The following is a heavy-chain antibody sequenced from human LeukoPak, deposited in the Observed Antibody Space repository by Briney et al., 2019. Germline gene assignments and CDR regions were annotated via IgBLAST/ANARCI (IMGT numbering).Heavy chain of an antibody. J-gene: IGHJ4*02. CDR2: IWYDGSNK. CDR1: GFTFSSYG. Sequence: GGSLRLSCAASGFTFSSYGMHWVRQAPGKGLEWVAVIWYDGSNKYYADSLKGRFTISRDNSKNTLYLQMNSLRAEDTAVYYCARDTNYLSGGVLGYWGQGTLVTVSS. CDR3: ARDTNYLSGGVLGY. D-gene: IGHD5-24*01. V-gene: IGHV3-33*01.